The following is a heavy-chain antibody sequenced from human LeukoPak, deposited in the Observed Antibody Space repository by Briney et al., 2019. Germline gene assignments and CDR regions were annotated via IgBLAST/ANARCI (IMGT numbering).Heavy chain of an antibody. CDR1: GFTVITND. CDR2: LYSDGNT. Sequence: LPGGSLRLSCAASGFTVITNDMTWVGQAPGMGLEWISVLYSDGNTKYAGSVQGRFAISRDNSKNTLYLEMNSLSPDDTAVYYCARPSSTGYYRPRYYYMDVWGKGTTVTVSS. D-gene: IGHD3-9*01. CDR3: ARPSSTGYYRPRYYYMDV. V-gene: IGHV3-53*01. J-gene: IGHJ6*03.